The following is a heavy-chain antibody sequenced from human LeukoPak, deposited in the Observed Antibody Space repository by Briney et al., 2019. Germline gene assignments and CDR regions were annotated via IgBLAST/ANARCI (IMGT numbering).Heavy chain of an antibody. V-gene: IGHV3-53*01. CDR1: GFTVSSNY. J-gene: IGHJ4*02. Sequence: GGSLRLSCAASGFTVSSNYMSWVRQAPGKGLEWVSVIYSGGSTYYADSVKGRFTISRDNSKNTLYLQMNSLRAEDTAVYYCAKDVYSSSALDYWGQGTLVTVSS. CDR3: AKDVYSSSALDY. D-gene: IGHD6-6*01. CDR2: IYSGGST.